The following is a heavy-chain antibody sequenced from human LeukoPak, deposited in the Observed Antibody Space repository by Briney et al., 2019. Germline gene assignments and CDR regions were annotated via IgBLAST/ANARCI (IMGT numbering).Heavy chain of an antibody. V-gene: IGHV3-74*01. Sequence: GGSLRLSCAASGFTISNYWMHWVRQAPGTALGGVGRIKNDGSSTTYADSVKGRFTISRDNAKNTVYLQMNSLRAEDTAVYHCARRPESGTASAYNFYGMDVWGQGTTVTVSS. D-gene: IGHD1-7*01. J-gene: IGHJ6*02. CDR1: GFTISNYW. CDR3: ARRPESGTASAYNFYGMDV. CDR2: IKNDGSST.